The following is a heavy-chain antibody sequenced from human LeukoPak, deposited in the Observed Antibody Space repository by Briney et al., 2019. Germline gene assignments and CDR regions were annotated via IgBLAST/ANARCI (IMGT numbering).Heavy chain of an antibody. CDR1: GGSISSSSYY. Sequence: PSETLSLTCTVSGGSISSSSYYWGWIRQPPGKGLEWIGSIYYSGSTYYNPSLKSRVTISVDTSRNQFSLRLSSVTAADTAMYYCARSGTKTNGFDYWGQGTLVTVSS. J-gene: IGHJ4*02. CDR3: ARSGTKTNGFDY. V-gene: IGHV4-39*07. CDR2: IYYSGST. D-gene: IGHD2-8*01.